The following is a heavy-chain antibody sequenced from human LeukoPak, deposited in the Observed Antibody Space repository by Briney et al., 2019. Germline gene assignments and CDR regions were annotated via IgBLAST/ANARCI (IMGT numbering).Heavy chain of an antibody. CDR3: AAQPCINGICYLDY. J-gene: IGHJ4*02. CDR1: GFTFSDHA. Sequence: GGSLRLSCTASGFTFSDHAMHWVRQAPGKGLEWVTVISYHARDQFYADSVKGRFTVSRDNSRNTLYLQMNSLRAEDSAVYYCAAQPCINGICYLDYWGQGTLVTVSS. D-gene: IGHD2-8*01. V-gene: IGHV3-30*04. CDR2: ISYHARDQ.